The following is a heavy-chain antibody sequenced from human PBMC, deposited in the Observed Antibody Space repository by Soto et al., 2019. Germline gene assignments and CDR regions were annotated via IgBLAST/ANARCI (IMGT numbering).Heavy chain of an antibody. CDR2: ISGSGGST. Sequence: PGGSLRLSCAASGFTFSSYAMSWVRQAPGKGLEWVSAISGSGGSTYYADSVKGRFTISRDNSKNTLYLQMNSLRAEDTAVYYCAKDLLMLRFLEWLSNNWFDPWGQGTLVTV. CDR3: AKDLLMLRFLEWLSNNWFDP. V-gene: IGHV3-23*01. CDR1: GFTFSSYA. J-gene: IGHJ5*02. D-gene: IGHD3-3*01.